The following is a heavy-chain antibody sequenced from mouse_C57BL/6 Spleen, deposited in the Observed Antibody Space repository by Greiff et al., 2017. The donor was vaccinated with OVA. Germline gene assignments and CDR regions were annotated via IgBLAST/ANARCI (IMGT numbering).Heavy chain of an antibody. J-gene: IGHJ1*03. V-gene: IGHV5-15*01. D-gene: IGHD1-1*02. CDR1: GFTFSDYG. Sequence: EVQLVESGGGLVQPGGSLKLSCAASGFTFSDYGMAWVRQAPRKGPEWVAFISNLAYSIYYADTVTGRFTISRENAKNTLYLEMSSLRSEDTAMYYCARGYVGGGFDVWGTGTTVTVSS. CDR2: ISNLAYSI. CDR3: ARGYVGGGFDV.